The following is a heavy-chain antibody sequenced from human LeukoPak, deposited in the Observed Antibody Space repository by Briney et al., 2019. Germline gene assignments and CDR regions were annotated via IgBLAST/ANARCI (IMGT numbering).Heavy chain of an antibody. Sequence: GASVKVSCRASGFIFTGYDINWVRQAAGQELEWMGWMNPITGSTGYARQFQGRVTMTRDTSTGTAYMELTSLRSEDTAVYYCVRDGEGVAISVNYWFDPWGQGTLVTVST. D-gene: IGHD3-10*01. CDR1: GFIFTGYD. CDR3: VRDGEGVAISVNYWFDP. CDR2: MNPITGST. V-gene: IGHV1-8*01. J-gene: IGHJ5*02.